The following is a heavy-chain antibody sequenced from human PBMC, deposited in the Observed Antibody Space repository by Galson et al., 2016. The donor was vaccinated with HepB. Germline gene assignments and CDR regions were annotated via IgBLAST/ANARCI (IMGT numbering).Heavy chain of an antibody. Sequence: SLRLSCAASGVPFIKYAMSWVRQAPGRGLEWISAISTDGGRTYYADSVKGRFTISRDNSKNTLYLQMNSLRAEDTAVYYCAKDLDGCPTTTCYRRYYFYMDVWGKGTTVTVSS. V-gene: IGHV3-23*01. CDR1: GVPFIKYA. CDR2: ISTDGGRT. D-gene: IGHD2-8*01. CDR3: AKDLDGCPTTTCYRRYYFYMDV. J-gene: IGHJ6*03.